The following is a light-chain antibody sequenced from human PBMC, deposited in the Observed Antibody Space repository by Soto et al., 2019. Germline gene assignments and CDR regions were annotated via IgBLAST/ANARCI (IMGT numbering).Light chain of an antibody. CDR1: QSVYTY. CDR2: GTS. CDR3: QQTYSTPLT. V-gene: IGKV1-39*01. J-gene: IGKJ4*01. Sequence: DIYMTQSPSSLSASIGDRVIITCRASQSVYTYLNWYQQKPGKAPNLLISGTSNLQSGVPSRFSGSGSGTDFTLTIGSLQPEDFATYHCQQTYSTPLTFGGGTKVEIK.